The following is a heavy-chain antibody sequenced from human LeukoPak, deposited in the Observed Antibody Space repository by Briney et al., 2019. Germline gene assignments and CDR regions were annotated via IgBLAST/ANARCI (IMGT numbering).Heavy chain of an antibody. J-gene: IGHJ4*02. D-gene: IGHD3-22*01. Sequence: GGSLRLSCAVSGITLSNYGMRWVRQAPGKGLEWVAGISDSGGSTNYADSVKGRFTISRDNPKNTLYLQMNSLRAEDTAVYFCARRGVVIRVILVGFHKEAFYFDSWGQGALVTVSS. CDR3: ARRGVVIRVILVGFHKEAFYFDS. V-gene: IGHV3-23*01. CDR1: GITLSNYG. CDR2: ISDSGGST.